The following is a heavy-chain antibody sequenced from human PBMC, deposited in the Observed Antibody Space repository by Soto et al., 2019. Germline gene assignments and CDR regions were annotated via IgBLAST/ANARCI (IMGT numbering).Heavy chain of an antibody. CDR3: ARAGGSSGYYVDYYYGMDV. Sequence: GGSLRLSCAASGFTFSSYAMHWVRQAPGKGLEWVAVISYDGSNKYYADSVKGRFTISRDNSKNTLYLQMNSLRAEDTVVYYCARAGGSSGYYVDYYYGMDVWGQGTTVTVSS. CDR1: GFTFSSYA. CDR2: ISYDGSNK. D-gene: IGHD3-22*01. J-gene: IGHJ6*02. V-gene: IGHV3-30-3*01.